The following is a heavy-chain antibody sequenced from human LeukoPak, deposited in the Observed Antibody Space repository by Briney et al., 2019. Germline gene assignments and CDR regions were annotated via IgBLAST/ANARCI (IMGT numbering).Heavy chain of an antibody. J-gene: IGHJ5*02. Sequence: SETLSLTCSVSGGSISSSNYYWGWIRHPPGKGLEWIGNIYYTGSTYYNLSLRSRVTISVDTSKNHFSLKLSSLTAADTALYYCARAHAIFGVVIRASWFDPWGQGTLVTVSS. CDR1: GGSISSSNYY. CDR3: ARAHAIFGVVIRASWFDP. CDR2: IYYTGST. V-gene: IGHV4-39*02. D-gene: IGHD3-3*02.